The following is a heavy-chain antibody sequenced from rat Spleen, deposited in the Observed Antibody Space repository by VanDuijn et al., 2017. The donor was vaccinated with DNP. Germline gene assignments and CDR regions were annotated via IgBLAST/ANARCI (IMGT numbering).Heavy chain of an antibody. CDR1: GFTFSAYW. CDR3: ARHYGGYLYYFDY. CDR2: INPDGGNT. V-gene: IGHV5-58*01. Sequence: EVQLVETGGGLVQPGRSLKLSCVASGFTFSAYWMFWIRQAPGKGLEWVASINPDGGNTYYGDSVKGRFTISRDNAKSTLYLQMNSLRSEDTATYYCARHYGGYLYYFDYWGHGVMVTVSS. J-gene: IGHJ2*01. D-gene: IGHD1-11*01.